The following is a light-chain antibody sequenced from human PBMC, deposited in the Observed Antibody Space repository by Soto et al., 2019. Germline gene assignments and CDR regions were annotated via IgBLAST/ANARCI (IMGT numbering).Light chain of an antibody. Sequence: EIVLTQSPGTLSLSPGERATLSCRASQSVSSNYLAWYEHKPGQAPRLLIYRSSSRATGIPDRFSGSGSGTDFTLTISRVEPEDFAVYYCHQYGTSVTWTFGQGTKVDIK. CDR3: HQYGTSVTWT. CDR2: RSS. CDR1: QSVSSNY. J-gene: IGKJ1*01. V-gene: IGKV3-20*01.